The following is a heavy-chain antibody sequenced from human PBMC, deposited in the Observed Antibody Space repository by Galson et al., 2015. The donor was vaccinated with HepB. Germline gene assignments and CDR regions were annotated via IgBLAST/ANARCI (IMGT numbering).Heavy chain of an antibody. V-gene: IGHV2-70*04. CDR3: ARSAIGGWSSGGSPIDAFDI. Sequence: PALVKPTQTLTLTCTFSGFSLSTSGMRVGWIRQPPGKALEWLARIDWDDDKFYSTSLKTRLTISKDTSKNQVVLTMTNMDPVDTATYYCARSAIGGWSSGGSPIDAFDIWGQGTMVTVSS. CDR2: IDWDDDK. CDR1: GFSLSTSGMR. J-gene: IGHJ3*02. D-gene: IGHD6-19*01.